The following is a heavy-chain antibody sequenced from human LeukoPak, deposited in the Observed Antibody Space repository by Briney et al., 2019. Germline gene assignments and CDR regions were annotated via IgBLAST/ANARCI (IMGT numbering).Heavy chain of an antibody. J-gene: IGHJ6*02. CDR1: GYTFTTYW. V-gene: IGHV5-51*01. D-gene: IGHD5-12*01. CDR3: ARSDYWSYAMNV. CDR2: IHPEDSDI. Sequence: GESLKISCKASGYTFTTYWVAWVRQMPGKGLEWMGDIHPEDSDIRYNPSFQGQVTISADKSISTAFLQWSSLKASDTAMYYCARSDYWSYAMNVWGQGTTVTVSS.